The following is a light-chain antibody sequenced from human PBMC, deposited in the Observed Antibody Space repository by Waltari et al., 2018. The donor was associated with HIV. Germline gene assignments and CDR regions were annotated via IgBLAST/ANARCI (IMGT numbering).Light chain of an antibody. V-gene: IGKV1-39*01. CDR1: QAVINR. CDR2: DSS. CDR3: QQSYRTPLT. J-gene: IGKJ3*01. Sequence: DIRMTQSPSSLSASVGDSVTITCRASQAVINRVNWYQQKPGKAPKVLIFDSSTLQSGVPSRFSGGGSGTEFTLTISDLQPDDFASYFCQQSYRTPLTFGPGTKVDIK.